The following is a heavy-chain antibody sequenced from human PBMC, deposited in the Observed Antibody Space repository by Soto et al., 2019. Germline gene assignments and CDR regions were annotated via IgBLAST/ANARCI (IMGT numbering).Heavy chain of an antibody. CDR1: GASISSGGYY. D-gene: IGHD3-10*01. Sequence: LSLTCTVSGASISSGGYYWGWVRQHPGEGLEWIGYIYYSGYTYYNPSLKSRVTISVDTSKNQFSLRLSSATAADTAVYYCARETSGSGSYLDPTLNWFFDVWGRGTLVTVSS. CDR3: ARETSGSGSYLDPTLNWFFDV. CDR2: IYYSGYT. V-gene: IGHV4-31*03. J-gene: IGHJ2*01.